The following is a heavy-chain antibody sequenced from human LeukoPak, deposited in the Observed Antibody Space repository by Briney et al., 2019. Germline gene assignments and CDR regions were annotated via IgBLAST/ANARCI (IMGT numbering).Heavy chain of an antibody. J-gene: IGHJ4*02. V-gene: IGHV3-30*02. Sequence: GGSLRLSCAASGFTFSNYGMHWVRQAPGKGLEWVAFIRYDGNNEYYAYSAKGRFTISRDNAKNSLYLQMNSLRAEDTSVYYCARDYDYWGQGTLVTVSS. CDR3: ARDYDY. CDR1: GFTFSNYG. CDR2: IRYDGNNE.